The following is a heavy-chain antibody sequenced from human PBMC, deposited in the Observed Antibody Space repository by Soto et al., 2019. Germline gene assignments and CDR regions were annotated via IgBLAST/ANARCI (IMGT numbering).Heavy chain of an antibody. CDR3: AKIMGSVWELLVSYYGMDV. Sequence: PGGSLRLSCAASGFTFSSYAMSWVRQAPGKGLEWVSAISGSGGSTYYADSVKGRFTISRDNSKNTLYLQMNSLRAEDTAVYYCAKIMGSVWELLVSYYGMDVWGQGTTVTVSS. CDR2: ISGSGGST. V-gene: IGHV3-23*01. J-gene: IGHJ6*02. D-gene: IGHD1-26*01. CDR1: GFTFSSYA.